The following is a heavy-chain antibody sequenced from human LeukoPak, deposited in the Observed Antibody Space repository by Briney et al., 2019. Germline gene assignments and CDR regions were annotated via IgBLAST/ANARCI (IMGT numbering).Heavy chain of an antibody. CDR2: INQDGSEM. V-gene: IGHV3-7*03. D-gene: IGHD5-12*01. J-gene: IGHJ4*02. CDR3: ARSPRNSGYNYGDY. Sequence: PGGSLRFSCAASGFTFSTYWMTWVRQAPGKGLEWVANINQDGSEMYYVDSVKGRFTISRDNAKNSLYLQMNSLRAEDTAIYYCARSPRNSGYNYGDYWGQGTLVTVSS. CDR1: GFTFSTYW.